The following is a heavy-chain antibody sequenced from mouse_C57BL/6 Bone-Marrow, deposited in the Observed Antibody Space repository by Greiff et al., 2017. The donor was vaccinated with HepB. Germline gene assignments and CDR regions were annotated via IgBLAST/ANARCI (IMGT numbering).Heavy chain of an antibody. Sequence: QVQLQQSGPELVKPGAPVKISCKASGYAFSSSWMNWVKQRPGKGLEWIGRIYPGDGDTNYNGKFKGKATLTADKSSSTAYMQLSSLTSEDSAVYFCARWGGYYEDWGQGTTLTVSS. J-gene: IGHJ2*01. CDR3: ARWGGYYED. V-gene: IGHV1-82*01. CDR2: IYPGDGDT. CDR1: GYAFSSSW. D-gene: IGHD2-3*01.